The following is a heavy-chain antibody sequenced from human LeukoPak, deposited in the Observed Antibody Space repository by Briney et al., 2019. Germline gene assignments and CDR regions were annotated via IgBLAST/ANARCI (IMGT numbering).Heavy chain of an antibody. CDR3: ARDDGSGRVFDY. Sequence: SETLSLTCTGSGCSISSYYWSWIRQPAGKGLEWIGRIYTIGSTNYNPSLKSRVTMSVDTSKNPFSLKLSSVTAADTAVYYCARDDGSGRVFDYWGQGTLVTVSS. CDR2: IYTIGST. D-gene: IGHD3-10*01. V-gene: IGHV4-4*07. J-gene: IGHJ4*02. CDR1: GCSISSYY.